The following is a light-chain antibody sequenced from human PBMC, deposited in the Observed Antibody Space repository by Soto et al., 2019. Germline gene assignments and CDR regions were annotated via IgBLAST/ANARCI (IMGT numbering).Light chain of an antibody. J-gene: IGKJ1*01. CDR3: QKYNNWPWT. Sequence: EIVMTQSPATLSVSPGGRATLSCRASQSISDTLAWYQQKPGQAPRLLIYGASKRATGFPDRLSGSGSGTDFTLTISSLQSEDFAVYYCQKYNNWPWTCGQGTKVDIK. CDR2: GAS. V-gene: IGKV3-15*01. CDR1: QSISDT.